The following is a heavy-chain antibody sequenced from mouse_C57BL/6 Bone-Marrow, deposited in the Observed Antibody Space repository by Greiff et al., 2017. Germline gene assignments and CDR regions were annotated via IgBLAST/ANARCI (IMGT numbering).Heavy chain of an antibody. J-gene: IGHJ3*01. D-gene: IGHD1-3*01. Sequence: VQLQQPGAELVKPGASVKLSCKASGYTFTSYWMQWVKQRPGQGLEWIGEIDPSDSYTNYNQKFKGKATLTVDTSSSTAYMQLSSLTSEDSAVYYCARGGYRPEFAYWGQGTLVTVSA. V-gene: IGHV1-50*01. CDR1: GYTFTSYW. CDR2: IDPSDSYT. CDR3: ARGGYRPEFAY.